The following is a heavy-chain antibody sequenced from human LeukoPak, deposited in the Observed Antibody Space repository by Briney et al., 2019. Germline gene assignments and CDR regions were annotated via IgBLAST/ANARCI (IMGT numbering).Heavy chain of an antibody. CDR3: ARDPIVGATVTAFDI. CDR2: IIPIFGTA. D-gene: IGHD1-26*01. V-gene: IGHV1-69*13. Sequence: ASVKVSCKASGGTFSSYAISWVRQAPGQGLEWTGGIIPIFGTANYAQKFQGRVTITADESTSTAYMELSSLRSEDTAVYYCARDPIVGATVTAFDIWGQGTMVTVSS. CDR1: GGTFSSYA. J-gene: IGHJ3*02.